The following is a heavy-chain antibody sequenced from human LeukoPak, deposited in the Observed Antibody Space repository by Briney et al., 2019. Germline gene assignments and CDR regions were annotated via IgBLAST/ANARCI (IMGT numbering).Heavy chain of an antibody. D-gene: IGHD2-2*01. CDR1: GFTFSNYG. Sequence: GGSLRLSCAASGFTFSNYGMNWVRQAPGKGLEWVSSITSSSTYIYYADSLKGRFTISRDNSNNTVYLQMNNLRPEDTAVFYCARGQGYESYYYMDVWGKGTTVSVSS. J-gene: IGHJ6*03. V-gene: IGHV3-21*01. CDR3: ARGQGYESYYYMDV. CDR2: ITSSSTYI.